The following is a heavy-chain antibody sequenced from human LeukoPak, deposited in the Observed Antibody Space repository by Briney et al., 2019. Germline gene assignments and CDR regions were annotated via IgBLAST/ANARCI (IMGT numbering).Heavy chain of an antibody. CDR3: YGGDAEN. V-gene: IGHV3-64*01. CDR1: GFTFSSYA. Sequence: GGSLRLSCAASGFTFSSYAMHWVRQAPGKGLEYVSVISPKGDSTYYANSVKGRFTISRDNSKNTLYLQMGSLRAEDMAVYYCYGGDAENWGQGTLVTVSS. D-gene: IGHD2-21*01. J-gene: IGHJ1*01. CDR2: ISPKGDST.